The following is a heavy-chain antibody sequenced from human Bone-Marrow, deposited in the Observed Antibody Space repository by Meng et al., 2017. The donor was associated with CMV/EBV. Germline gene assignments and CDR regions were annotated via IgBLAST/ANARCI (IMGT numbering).Heavy chain of an antibody. Sequence: GESLKISCTTSGFTFSTYTMNWVRQPPGKGLEWVSSISPSSTYIYYGDSVKGRFTVSRDNAKNSLYLQMNSLRAEDTAVYYCARHRSHPRKVVPAAIQYWGQGTLVTVSS. V-gene: IGHV3-21*01. CDR3: ARHRSHPRKVVPAAIQY. CDR2: ISPSSTYI. J-gene: IGHJ4*02. CDR1: GFTFSTYT. D-gene: IGHD2-2*02.